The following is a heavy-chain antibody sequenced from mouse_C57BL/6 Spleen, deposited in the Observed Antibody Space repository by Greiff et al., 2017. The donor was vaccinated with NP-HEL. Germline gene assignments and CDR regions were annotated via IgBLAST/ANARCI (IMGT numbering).Heavy chain of an antibody. V-gene: IGHV5-17*01. CDR1: GFTFSDYG. CDR3: APITTVVAPYYAMDY. Sequence: EVHLVESGGGLVKPGGSLKLSCAASGFTFSDYGMHWVRQAPEKGLEWVAYISSGSSTIYYADTVKGRFTISRDNAKNTLFLQMTSLRSEDTAMYYCAPITTVVAPYYAMDYWGQGTSVTVSS. J-gene: IGHJ4*01. CDR2: ISSGSSTI. D-gene: IGHD1-1*01.